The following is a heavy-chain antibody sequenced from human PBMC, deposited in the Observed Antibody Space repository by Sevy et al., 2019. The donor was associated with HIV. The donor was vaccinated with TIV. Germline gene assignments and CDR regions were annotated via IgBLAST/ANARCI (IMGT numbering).Heavy chain of an antibody. D-gene: IGHD2-21*02. Sequence: GGSLRLSCAASGFTFSSYAMSWVRQAPGKGLEWVSAISGSGGSTYYADSVKGRFTISRDNSKNTLYLQMNSLRAEETAVYYCAKDPVVVTANDYYYYGMDVWGQGTTVTVSS. V-gene: IGHV3-23*01. CDR1: GFTFSSYA. CDR2: ISGSGGST. CDR3: AKDPVVVTANDYYYYGMDV. J-gene: IGHJ6*02.